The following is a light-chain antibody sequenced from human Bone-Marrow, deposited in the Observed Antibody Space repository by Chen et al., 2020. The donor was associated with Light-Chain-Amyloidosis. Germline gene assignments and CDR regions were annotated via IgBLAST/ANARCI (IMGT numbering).Light chain of an antibody. J-gene: IGLJ1*01. CDR3: SSYTISNPLV. CDR2: EVT. Sequence: QSALTQPASVSGSPGQSITISCTGTSSDVGGDNHVSWYQQHPDKAPKLMIYEVTNRPSWVPDRFSGSKSDNTASLTISALQTEDEADYCCSSYTISNPLVFGSGTRVTGL. V-gene: IGLV2-14*01. CDR1: SSDVGGDNH.